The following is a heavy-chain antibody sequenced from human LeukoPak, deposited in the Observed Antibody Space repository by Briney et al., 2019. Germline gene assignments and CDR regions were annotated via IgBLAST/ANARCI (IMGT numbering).Heavy chain of an antibody. CDR1: GGSISTSTYY. CDR2: MHYSGST. J-gene: IGHJ4*02. Sequence: PSETLSLTCTVSGGSISTSTYYWGWIRQPPGKGLEWIGSMHYSGSTNYNPSLKSRVTISVDTSKNQLSLKLGSVTAADTAVYYCARHPPRDGSAFDYWGQGTLVTVSS. V-gene: IGHV4-39*01. CDR3: ARHPPRDGSAFDY.